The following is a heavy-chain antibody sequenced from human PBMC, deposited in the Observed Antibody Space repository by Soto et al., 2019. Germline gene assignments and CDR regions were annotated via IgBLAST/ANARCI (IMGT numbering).Heavy chain of an antibody. V-gene: IGHV3-48*03. CDR3: ARESFSASPNFFDY. Sequence: QPGGSLRLSCAVSGFSFTNYEMNWVRQAPGKGLEWIAYIGLSGDTIYYADSVKGRFTISRDHAKNSLELQMNSLRADDTALYYCARESFSASPNFFDYWGRGTQVTVSS. J-gene: IGHJ4*02. CDR2: IGLSGDTI. D-gene: IGHD3-16*01. CDR1: GFSFTNYE.